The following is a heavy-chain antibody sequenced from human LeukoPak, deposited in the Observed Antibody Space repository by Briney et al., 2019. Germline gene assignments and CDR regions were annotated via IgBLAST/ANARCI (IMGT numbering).Heavy chain of an antibody. Sequence: GGSLRLSCAASEFTFRTHWMNWVRQAPGKGLVWVSHINSDGSSSNYADSVKGRFSISRDNSKNTLYLQMNSLRAEDTAVYYCAKDRVVDRYNGLDVWGRGTTVTVSS. J-gene: IGHJ6*02. V-gene: IGHV3-74*01. CDR3: AKDRVVDRYNGLDV. CDR2: INSDGSSS. CDR1: EFTFRTHW. D-gene: IGHD2-15*01.